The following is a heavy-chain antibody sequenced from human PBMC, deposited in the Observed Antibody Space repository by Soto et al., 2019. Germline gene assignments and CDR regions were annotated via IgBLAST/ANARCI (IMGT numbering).Heavy chain of an antibody. CDR3: AKKTENFDL. CDR1: GFTFSSYA. Sequence: EVQLLESGGGLVQPGGSLRLSCAASGFTFSSYAMSWVRQAPGKGLEWVSAISGSGGSTYYADSVKGRFTISRDNSNNTLYLLMNSLRAEEAAVYYCAKKTENFDLWGRGTLVTVSS. CDR2: ISGSGGST. J-gene: IGHJ2*01. V-gene: IGHV3-23*01.